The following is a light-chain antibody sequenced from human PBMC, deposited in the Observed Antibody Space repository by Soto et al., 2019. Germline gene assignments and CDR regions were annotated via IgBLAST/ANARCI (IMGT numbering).Light chain of an antibody. CDR3: QQYGTSSVT. V-gene: IGKV3-20*01. CDR2: DAS. CDR1: QNVRSTS. Sequence: EIVLTQSPGTLSLSPGERASLTCRASQNVRSTSLAWYPHKSGQAPRLLIYDASSRATGVPDRFSGSGSGTDFTLTISRLEPGDFAMYYCQQYGTSSVTFGQGTRLEI. J-gene: IGKJ5*01.